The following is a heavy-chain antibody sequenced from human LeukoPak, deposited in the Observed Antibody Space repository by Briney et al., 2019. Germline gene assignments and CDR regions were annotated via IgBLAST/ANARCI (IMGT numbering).Heavy chain of an antibody. CDR2: IYAGDSDT. V-gene: IGHV5-51*01. CDR3: VRLAEAVADLVGY. J-gene: IGHJ4*02. D-gene: IGHD6-19*01. CDR1: GYSFTSYW. Sequence: GESLKISCKGSGYSFTSYWIGWVLQMPGKGLEWMVIIYAGDSDTRYSPSFQGQVTISVDKSISTAYLQWSSLKASDTAMYYCVRLAEAVADLVGYWGQGTLVTVSS.